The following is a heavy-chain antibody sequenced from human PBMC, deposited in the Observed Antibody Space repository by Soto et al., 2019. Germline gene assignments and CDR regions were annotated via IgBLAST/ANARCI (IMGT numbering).Heavy chain of an antibody. V-gene: IGHV3-23*01. CDR3: AKWDYGDCPGWADS. CDR2: ISGSGSST. Sequence: EVQLLESGGGLVQPGGSLRLSCVVSGFTFSNYAMSWVRQAPGKGLEWVSVISGSGSSTHYADSLRGRFTTSRDKSEKTMELQMNGLRADDTAVYYGAKWDYGDCPGWADSGGQGTLVTVSS. CDR1: GFTFSNYA. D-gene: IGHD4-17*01. J-gene: IGHJ1*01.